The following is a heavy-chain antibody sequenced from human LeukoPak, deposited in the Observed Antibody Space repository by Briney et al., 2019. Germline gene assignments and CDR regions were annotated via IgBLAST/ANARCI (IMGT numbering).Heavy chain of an antibody. CDR3: ARGFSDYDGSDYAFSFY. CDR2: MNPNNGNT. J-gene: IGHJ4*02. V-gene: IGHV1-8*02. Sequence: ASVKVSCKASGYTFTGYYMHWVRQATGQGLEWMGWMNPNNGNTGYAQKFQGRVTMTRDTSISTAYMELSSLRSEDTAVYYCARGFSDYDGSDYAFSFYWGQGTLVTVSS. D-gene: IGHD3-22*01. CDR1: GYTFTGYY.